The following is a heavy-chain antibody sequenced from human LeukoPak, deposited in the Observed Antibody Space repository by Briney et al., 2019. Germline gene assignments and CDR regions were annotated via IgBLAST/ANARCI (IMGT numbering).Heavy chain of an antibody. V-gene: IGHV3-11*03. CDR3: ASNGIAAGGARAFDI. Sequence: GGSLRLSCAASGFTFSDYYMSWIRQAPGKGLEWVSYISSSSSYTNYADSVKGRFTVSRDNAKNSLYLQMNSLRAEDTAVYYCASNGIAAGGARAFDIWGQGTMVTVSS. CDR2: ISSSSSYT. CDR1: GFTFSDYY. J-gene: IGHJ3*02. D-gene: IGHD6-13*01.